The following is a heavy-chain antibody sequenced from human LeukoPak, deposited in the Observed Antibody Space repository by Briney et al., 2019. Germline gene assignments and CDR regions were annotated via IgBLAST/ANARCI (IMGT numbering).Heavy chain of an antibody. V-gene: IGHV1-18*04. Sequence: VASVKVSCKASGYTFTGYYMHWVRQAPGQGLEWMGWISAYNGNTNYAQKLQGRVTMTTDTSTSTAYMELRSLRSDDTAVYYCARVRDGYNDAYDIWGQGTMVTVPS. CDR3: ARVRDGYNDAYDI. CDR1: GYTFTGYY. J-gene: IGHJ3*02. CDR2: ISAYNGNT. D-gene: IGHD5-24*01.